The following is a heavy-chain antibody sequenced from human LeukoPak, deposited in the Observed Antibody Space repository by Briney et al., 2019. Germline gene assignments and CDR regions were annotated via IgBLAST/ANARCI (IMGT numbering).Heavy chain of an antibody. D-gene: IGHD5-24*01. Sequence: SETLSLTCTVSGGSISSYYWSWIRQPAGKGLEWIGRIYTSGSTNYNPSLKSRVTMSVDTSKNQFPLQLTSVTAADTAVYYCAQVMATMGLDAFDIWGQGTMVTVSS. J-gene: IGHJ3*02. CDR2: IYTSGST. CDR3: AQVMATMGLDAFDI. CDR1: GGSISSYY. V-gene: IGHV4-4*07.